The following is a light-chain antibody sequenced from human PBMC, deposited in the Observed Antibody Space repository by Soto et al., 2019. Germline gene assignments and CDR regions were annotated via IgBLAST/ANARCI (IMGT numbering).Light chain of an antibody. V-gene: IGKV1-9*01. CDR3: LQTDTFPIT. CDR2: AAS. Sequence: IELTKAPSSLSASVGDRVTITCRASEGISSYLGWYQQKPGKAPNLLIYAASTLQSGVPSRFSGGGSGTDCTLTISSLQPEDFATYFCLQTDTFPITFGQGTRLEI. J-gene: IGKJ5*01. CDR1: EGISSY.